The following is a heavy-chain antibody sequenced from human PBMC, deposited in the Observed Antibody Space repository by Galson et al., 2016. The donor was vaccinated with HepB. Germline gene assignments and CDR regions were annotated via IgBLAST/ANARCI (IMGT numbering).Heavy chain of an antibody. CDR2: VNYSGAT. V-gene: IGHV4-34*01. Sequence: ETLSLTCAVYNGSFRGYYWSWIRQPPGRGREWIGEVNYSGATNYNPSLKSRVTIPVDTSNKPFPLKVKTVTAADTAVYYCARGRGKLDFWGQGILATVSS. D-gene: IGHD3-16*01. CDR1: NGSFRGYY. J-gene: IGHJ4*02. CDR3: ARGRGKLDF.